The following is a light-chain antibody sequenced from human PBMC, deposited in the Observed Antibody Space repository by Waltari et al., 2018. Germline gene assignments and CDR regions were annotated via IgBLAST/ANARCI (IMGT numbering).Light chain of an antibody. J-gene: IGLJ2*01. CDR2: GNS. CDR1: SSNIGAGYD. V-gene: IGLV1-40*01. Sequence: QSVLTQPPSVSGAPGQRVTISCTGSSSNIGAGYDVHWYQQLPGTAPKPLIYGNSNRPSGVPYRFSGSKSGTSASLAITALQAEDEADYYCQSYDSSLSGGVFGGGTKLTVL. CDR3: QSYDSSLSGGV.